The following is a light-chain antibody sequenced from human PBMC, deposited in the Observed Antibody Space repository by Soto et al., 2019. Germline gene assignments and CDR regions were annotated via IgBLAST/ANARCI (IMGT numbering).Light chain of an antibody. J-gene: IGLJ2*01. V-gene: IGLV2-14*01. CDR3: SSYTSSSTLV. CDR1: SSDVGGYSY. CDR2: DVS. Sequence: QSALTQPASVSGSPGQSIAISCTGSSSDVGGYSYVSWYQQHPGNATKLMIYDVSNRPSGVSDRFSGSRSGNTASLTISGLQAEDAADYYCSSYTSSSTLVFGGGTKLTVL.